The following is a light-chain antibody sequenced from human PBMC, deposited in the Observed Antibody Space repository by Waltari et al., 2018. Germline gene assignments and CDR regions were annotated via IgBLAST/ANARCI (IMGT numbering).Light chain of an antibody. CDR3: QSYDTSLSGSVL. CDR1: SSNIGAGYN. V-gene: IGLV1-40*01. J-gene: IGLJ2*01. CDR2: GDP. Sequence: QSVLTQPPSVSGASGQRVTISCTGSSSNIGAGYNVHWYQQLPGIAPKLLIYGDPNRPAGVPDRFSGSNSGTSASLAITGLQAEDEADYYCQSYDTSLSGSVLFGGGTKLTVL.